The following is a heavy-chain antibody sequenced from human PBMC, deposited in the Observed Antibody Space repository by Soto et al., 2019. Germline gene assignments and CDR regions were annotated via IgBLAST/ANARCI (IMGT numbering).Heavy chain of an antibody. CDR3: ARVNLAAAGEFDY. CDR1: SDSVSNNNW. D-gene: IGHD6-13*01. Sequence: QVQLQESGPGLVKPSETLSLTCAVSSDSVSNNNWWGWFRQPPGKGLEWIGEVYRTGSTNYNPSLKSRVTVSMDKSTNFFSLRLFFVTAADTAVYYCARVNLAAAGEFDYWGQGALVTVSS. V-gene: IGHV4-4*02. J-gene: IGHJ4*02. CDR2: VYRTGST.